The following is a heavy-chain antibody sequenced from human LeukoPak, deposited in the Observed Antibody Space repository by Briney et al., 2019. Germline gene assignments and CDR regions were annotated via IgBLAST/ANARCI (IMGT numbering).Heavy chain of an antibody. Sequence: SETLSLTCTVSGGSISSGGYYWSWIRQPPGKGLEWIGYIYHSGSTYYNPSLKSRVTISVDRSKNQLSLKLSSVTAADTAVYYCARADIVVVPAAPPDCWGQGALVTVSS. CDR2: IYHSGST. V-gene: IGHV4-30-2*01. CDR3: ARADIVVVPAAPPDC. J-gene: IGHJ4*02. D-gene: IGHD2-2*01. CDR1: GGSISSGGYY.